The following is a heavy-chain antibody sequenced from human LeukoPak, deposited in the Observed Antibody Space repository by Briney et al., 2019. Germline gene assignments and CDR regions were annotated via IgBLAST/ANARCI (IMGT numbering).Heavy chain of an antibody. D-gene: IGHD3-9*01. CDR3: ARGSDILTGYSFDY. V-gene: IGHV4-34*01. Sequence: SETLSLTCAVYGGSFSGYYWSWIRQPPGKGLEWIGEINHSGSTNYNPSLKSRVTISVDTSKNQFSLKLSSVTAADTAVYYCARGSDILTGYSFDYRGQGTLVTVSS. J-gene: IGHJ4*02. CDR1: GGSFSGYY. CDR2: INHSGST.